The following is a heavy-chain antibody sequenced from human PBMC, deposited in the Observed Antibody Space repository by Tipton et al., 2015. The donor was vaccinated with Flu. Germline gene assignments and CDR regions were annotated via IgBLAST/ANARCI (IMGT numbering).Heavy chain of an antibody. V-gene: IGHV1-46*01. Sequence: QVQLVQSGAEVKKPGASVKLSCKASGYTFTSYYIHWVRQAPGQGLEWMGIISPSGGTISYAQKFQGRVTVTRDTSTSTVYMELSSLRSEDTALYYCARGALIRTVGATPVEIEYWGQGTLVTVSS. CDR3: ARGALIRTVGATPVEIEY. CDR2: ISPSGGTI. CDR1: GYTFTSYY. D-gene: IGHD1-26*01. J-gene: IGHJ4*02.